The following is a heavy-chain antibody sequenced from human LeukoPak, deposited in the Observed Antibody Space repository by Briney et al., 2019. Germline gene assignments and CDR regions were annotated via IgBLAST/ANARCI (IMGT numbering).Heavy chain of an antibody. CDR3: ARRSMVRTVGYYYGMDV. CDR2: IYYSGST. V-gene: IGHV4-59*08. CDR1: GVSISSDY. J-gene: IGHJ6*02. D-gene: IGHD4/OR15-4a*01. Sequence: SEALSLTCTVSGVSISSDYWSWIRQPPGKGLEWIGYIYYSGSTNYNPSLKSRATISVDTFKKQFSLKLSSVTAADTAVYYCARRSMVRTVGYYYGMDVWGQGTTVTVSS.